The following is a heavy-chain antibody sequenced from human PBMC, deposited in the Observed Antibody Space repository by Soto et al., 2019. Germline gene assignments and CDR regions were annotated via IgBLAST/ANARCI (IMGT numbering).Heavy chain of an antibody. V-gene: IGHV3-30-3*01. CDR2: ISYDGSNK. CDR1: GFTFSSYA. Sequence: QVQLVESGGGVVQPGRSLRLSCAASGFTFSSYAMHWVRQALGKGLEGVAVISYDGSNKYYADSVKGRFTISRDNSKNTLYLQMNSLRAEDTAVYYCARAGCDGGSCYTLVGLRYGMDVWGQGTTVTVSS. D-gene: IGHD2-15*01. CDR3: ARAGCDGGSCYTLVGLRYGMDV. J-gene: IGHJ6*02.